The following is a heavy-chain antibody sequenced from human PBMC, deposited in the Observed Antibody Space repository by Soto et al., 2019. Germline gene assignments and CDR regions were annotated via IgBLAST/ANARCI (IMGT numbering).Heavy chain of an antibody. D-gene: IGHD6-19*01. J-gene: IGHJ4*02. CDR3: ARDGSGSRGSFDY. Sequence: LSLTCAVSGGSISSSNWWSWVRQPPGKGLEWIGEIYHSGSTNYNPSLKSRVTISVDKSKNQFSLKLSSVTAADTAVYYCARDGSGSRGSFDYWGQGTLVTVSS. CDR1: GGSISSSNW. CDR2: IYHSGST. V-gene: IGHV4-4*02.